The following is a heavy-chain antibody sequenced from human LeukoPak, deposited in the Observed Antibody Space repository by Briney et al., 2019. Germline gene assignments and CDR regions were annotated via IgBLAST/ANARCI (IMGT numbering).Heavy chain of an antibody. Sequence: SQTLSLTCPVSAGSITSGGYYFSWVRQYPGKGLEWIGYIYYSGSSYYNPSLESRVSMSADTSKKQLSLQLTAVTAADTATYFCARGGGVGCSGGSCFLNYWGPGTLVTVSS. CDR3: ARGGGVGCSGGSCFLNY. J-gene: IGHJ4*02. CDR2: IYYSGSS. D-gene: IGHD2-15*01. CDR1: AGSITSGGYY. V-gene: IGHV4-31*03.